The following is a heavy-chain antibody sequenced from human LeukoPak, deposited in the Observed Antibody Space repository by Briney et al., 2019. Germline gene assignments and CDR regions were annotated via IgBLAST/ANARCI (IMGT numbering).Heavy chain of an antibody. Sequence: PSETLSLTCTVSGGSISSYYWNWIRQPAGKGLEWIGRIYTSGNTKYNPSLKSRVTISVDTSKNQFSLKLSSVTAADTAVYYCARERTPYCTNGICYERFDAFDIWGQGTMVTVSS. CDR2: IYTSGNT. D-gene: IGHD2-8*01. J-gene: IGHJ3*02. CDR1: GGSISSYY. V-gene: IGHV4-4*07. CDR3: ARERTPYCTNGICYERFDAFDI.